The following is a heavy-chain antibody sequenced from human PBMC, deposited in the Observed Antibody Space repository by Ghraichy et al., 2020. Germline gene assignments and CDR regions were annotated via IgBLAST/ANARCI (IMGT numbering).Heavy chain of an antibody. V-gene: IGHV3-64D*06. CDR3: VKGDDSGTGWFFDL. J-gene: IGHJ2*01. CDR2: ISDNGGST. D-gene: IGHD6-25*01. Sequence: NVSGISDNGGSTYYPDSMKGRFTVSRDNSKSTLYLQMSSLRAEDTALYYCVKGDDSGTGWFFDLWGRG.